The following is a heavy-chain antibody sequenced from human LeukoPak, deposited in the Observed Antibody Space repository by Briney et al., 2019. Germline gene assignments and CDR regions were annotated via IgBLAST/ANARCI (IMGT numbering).Heavy chain of an antibody. J-gene: IGHJ6*03. CDR1: GFTFSSYG. D-gene: IGHD4-17*01. CDR2: IRYDGSNK. Sequence: HPGGSLRLSCAASGFTFSSYGMHWVRQAPGKGLEWVAFIRYDGSNKYYADSVKGRFTISRDNSKNTLYLQMNSLRAEDTAVYYCARRPTTPFLRPYYYMDVWGKGTTVTVSS. V-gene: IGHV3-30*02. CDR3: ARRPTTPFLRPYYYMDV.